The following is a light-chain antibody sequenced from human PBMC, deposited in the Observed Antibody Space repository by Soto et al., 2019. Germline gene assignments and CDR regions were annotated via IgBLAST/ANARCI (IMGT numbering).Light chain of an antibody. J-gene: IGKJ1*01. Sequence: DIQMTQSPSSLSASVGDRVTITCRASQVIGNRLAWYQQNPGKVPKLLIYAASTLQSGVPFRFSGSGSGTDFTPPISSLQPEDVATYYCQNYNSAPWTFGQGTKVEIK. CDR1: QVIGNR. V-gene: IGKV1-27*01. CDR3: QNYNSAPWT. CDR2: AAS.